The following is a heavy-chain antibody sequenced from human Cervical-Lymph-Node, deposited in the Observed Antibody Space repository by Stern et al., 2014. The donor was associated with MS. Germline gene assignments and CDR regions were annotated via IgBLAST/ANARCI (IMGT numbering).Heavy chain of an antibody. CDR2: IYYSGST. Sequence: QLQLQESGPGLVKPSETLSLTCTVSGGSISSSSYYWGWIRQPPGKGLEWIGSIYYSGSTYYNPSLKSRVTISVDQATNQFSMKPRSGTAADTAVYYCARLRTVVTNLIDYWGQGTLVTVSS. CDR3: ARLRTVVTNLIDY. D-gene: IGHD4-23*01. V-gene: IGHV4-39*01. J-gene: IGHJ4*02. CDR1: GGSISSSSYY.